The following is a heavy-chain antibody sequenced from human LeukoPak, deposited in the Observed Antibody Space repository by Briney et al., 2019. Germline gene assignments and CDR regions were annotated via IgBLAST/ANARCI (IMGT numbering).Heavy chain of an antibody. CDR2: IHAGNGNT. CDR1: GFTFGTYA. V-gene: IGHV1-3*01. Sequence: ASVKVSCKTSGFTFGTYAIQWVRQAPGQSLEWMGWIHAGNGNTKYSPNVQGRVTISRDTSAGTAYLELDSLRSEDTAVYYCAREHDTLAGFALDYWGQGTLVTVSS. J-gene: IGHJ4*02. CDR3: AREHDTLAGFALDY. D-gene: IGHD3-9*01.